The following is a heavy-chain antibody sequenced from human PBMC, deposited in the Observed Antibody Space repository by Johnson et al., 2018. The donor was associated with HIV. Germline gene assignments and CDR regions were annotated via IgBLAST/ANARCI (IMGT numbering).Heavy chain of an antibody. CDR2: TDNKGRNT. Sequence: VLLVESGGGVVQPGRSLRLSCAASGFTFSSYAMHWVRQAPGEGLEYVSGTDNKGRNTYYANSVKGRFTIFRDNSKNTLYLQMGSLIAEDMAVYYCARASGEWDAFDIWGQGTVVTVSS. V-gene: IGHV3-64*01. CDR3: ARASGEWDAFDI. D-gene: IGHD3-10*01. CDR1: GFTFSSYA. J-gene: IGHJ3*02.